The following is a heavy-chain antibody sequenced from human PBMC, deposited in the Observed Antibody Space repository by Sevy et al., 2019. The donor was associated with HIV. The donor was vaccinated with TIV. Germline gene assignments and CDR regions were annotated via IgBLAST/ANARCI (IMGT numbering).Heavy chain of an antibody. Sequence: SETLSLTCTVSGDSISGYYWSWIRQPPGKGLEWIGYIYYSGNTNYNPSLKSRVTISLDTSKNQFSLKLSSVTAADTAIYYCARAYQYYYYGMDVWGQGTTVTVSS. CDR1: GDSISGYY. CDR2: IYYSGNT. J-gene: IGHJ6*02. V-gene: IGHV4-59*01. D-gene: IGHD3-10*01. CDR3: ARAYQYYYYGMDV.